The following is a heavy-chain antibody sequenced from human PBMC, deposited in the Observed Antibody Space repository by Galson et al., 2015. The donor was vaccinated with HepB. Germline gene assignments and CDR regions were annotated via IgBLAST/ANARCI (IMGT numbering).Heavy chain of an antibody. D-gene: IGHD7-27*01. CDR3: ARESMPGPWGDY. Sequence: CKASGYTFSTYGISWVRQAPGQGLEWMGWISAKNGNTRYAQKLQDRVTMTTDTSTSTAYMELRSLRSDDTAMYYCARESMPGPWGDYWGQGTLVTVSS. J-gene: IGHJ4*02. CDR2: ISAKNGNT. CDR1: GYTFSTYG. V-gene: IGHV1-18*01.